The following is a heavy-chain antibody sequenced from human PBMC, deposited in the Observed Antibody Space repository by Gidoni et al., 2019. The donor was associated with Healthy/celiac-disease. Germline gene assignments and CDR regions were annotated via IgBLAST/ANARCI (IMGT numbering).Heavy chain of an antibody. V-gene: IGHV2-5*02. Sequence: QITLKESGPTLVTPTQTLPLTCPFSAFSLSTSGVGVGWIRQPPGKALEWLALIYWDDDKRYSPSLKSRLTITKDTSKNQVVLTMTNMDPVDTATYYCAHSLLTAIAVGYFDYWGQGTLVTVSS. J-gene: IGHJ4*02. CDR3: AHSLLTAIAVGYFDY. CDR2: IYWDDDK. D-gene: IGHD5-18*01. CDR1: AFSLSTSGVG.